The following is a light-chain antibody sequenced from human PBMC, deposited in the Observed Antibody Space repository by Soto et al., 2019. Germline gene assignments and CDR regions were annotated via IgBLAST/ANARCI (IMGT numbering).Light chain of an antibody. Sequence: DIQMTQSPSTLSASVGDRVTITCRASQSISSWLAWYQQKPGKAPKLLIYKASTVESGVPSRFSGSGSGTEFTLTISSLQPDDFATYYCQQYNSYRRTFGQGTKVEIK. J-gene: IGKJ1*01. CDR3: QQYNSYRRT. V-gene: IGKV1-5*03. CDR2: KAS. CDR1: QSISSW.